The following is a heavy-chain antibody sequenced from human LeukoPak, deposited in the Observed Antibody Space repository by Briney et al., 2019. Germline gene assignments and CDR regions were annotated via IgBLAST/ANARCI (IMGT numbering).Heavy chain of an antibody. D-gene: IGHD5-18*01. CDR2: INPNSGGT. J-gene: IGHJ4*02. Sequence: ASVKVSCKASGYTFTGYYMHWVRQAPGQGLEWMGWINPNSGGTNYAQKFQGRVTMTEDTSTDTAYMELSSLRSEDTAVYYCATVPLLSTYTAQPLYWGQGTLVTVSS. CDR3: ATVPLLSTYTAQPLY. CDR1: GYTFTGYY. V-gene: IGHV1-2*02.